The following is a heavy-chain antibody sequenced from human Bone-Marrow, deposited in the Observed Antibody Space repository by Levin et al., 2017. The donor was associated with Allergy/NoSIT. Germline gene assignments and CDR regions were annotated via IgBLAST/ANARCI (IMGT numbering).Heavy chain of an antibody. Sequence: RSGGSLRLSCAASGISFEDYAMHWVRQGPEKGLEWVSGISWNSDTIIYADSVKGRFTISRDNAKKSLYLQMNSLRAEDTALYYCAKDRGGYDLGDAFDMWGQGTMVTVSS. CDR2: ISWNSDTI. CDR1: GISFEDYA. J-gene: IGHJ3*02. V-gene: IGHV3-9*01. CDR3: AKDRGGYDLGDAFDM. D-gene: IGHD5-12*01.